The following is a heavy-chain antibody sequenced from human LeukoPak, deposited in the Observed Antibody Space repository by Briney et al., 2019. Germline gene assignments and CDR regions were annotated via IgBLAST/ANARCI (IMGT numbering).Heavy chain of an antibody. CDR2: IDWDDDK. CDR3: AHSPRGRYFDWLLPERFDY. Sequence: ESGPTLGHPPPALTLTCTFSGFSLNTRGVGVGWIRQPPVKALGWIALIDWDDDKHYSPSLKSRLTITKDTTKNQVVLIMTNMDPVDTASYYCAHSPRGRYFDWLLPERFDYWGQGTLVTVSS. J-gene: IGHJ4*02. D-gene: IGHD3-9*01. V-gene: IGHV2-5*02. CDR1: GFSLNTRGVG.